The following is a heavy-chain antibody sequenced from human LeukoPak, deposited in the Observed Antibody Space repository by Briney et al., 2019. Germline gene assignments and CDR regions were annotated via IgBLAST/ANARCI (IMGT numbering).Heavy chain of an antibody. V-gene: IGHV4-4*07. D-gene: IGHD3-10*01. Sequence: PSETLSLTRTVSGGSISSYYWSWVRQPAGKGLEWIGRIYSSGSTNYNPSLKSRGTMSVDTSMNQFSLRLSSVTAADTAVYYCARASSGTYYTFDYWGQGPLVTVSS. CDR2: IYSSGST. J-gene: IGHJ4*02. CDR3: ARASSGTYYTFDY. CDR1: GGSISSYY.